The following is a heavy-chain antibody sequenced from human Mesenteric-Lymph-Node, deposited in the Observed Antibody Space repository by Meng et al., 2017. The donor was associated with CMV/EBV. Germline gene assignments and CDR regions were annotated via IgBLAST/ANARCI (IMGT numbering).Heavy chain of an antibody. CDR1: GDSVSSGLYY. Sequence: LRLSCTVSGDSVSSGLYYWSWIRQPPGKSLEYIGYVYHNGNADYNPSLNGRVTISLDTSKSQFSLHLTSVTAADTAVYFCAKTGGGFDPWGQGILVTVSS. CDR2: VYHNGNA. V-gene: IGHV4-61*01. D-gene: IGHD3-10*01. J-gene: IGHJ5*02. CDR3: AKTGGGFDP.